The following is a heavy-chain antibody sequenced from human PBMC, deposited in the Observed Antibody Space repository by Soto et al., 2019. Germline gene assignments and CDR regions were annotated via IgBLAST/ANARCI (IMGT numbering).Heavy chain of an antibody. J-gene: IGHJ6*03. Sequence: EVQLVESGGGLVQPGGSLRLSCAASGFTFSSYWMSWVRQAPGKGLEWVANIKQEGGGKYYVESVKGRFTISRDKAKNSLYLQMNSLRAEDPAVHYCARARISEDIVVVPAALPTRDYYYYYMDVWGKGTTVTVSS. CDR3: ARARISEDIVVVPAALPTRDYYYYYMDV. CDR1: GFTFSSYW. D-gene: IGHD2-2*01. V-gene: IGHV3-7*01. CDR2: IKQEGGGK.